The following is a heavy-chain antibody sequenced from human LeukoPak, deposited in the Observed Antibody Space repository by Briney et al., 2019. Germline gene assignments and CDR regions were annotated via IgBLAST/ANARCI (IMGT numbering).Heavy chain of an antibody. Sequence: GASVTVSCKASVYTFTGYYMHWVRQAPGQGLEWMGWINPNSGGTNYAQKFQGRVTMTRDTSISTAYMELSRLRSDDTAVYYCARVGSGYSYHFDYWGQGTLVTVSS. CDR2: INPNSGGT. CDR3: ARVGSGYSYHFDY. J-gene: IGHJ4*02. V-gene: IGHV1-2*02. CDR1: VYTFTGYY. D-gene: IGHD3-22*01.